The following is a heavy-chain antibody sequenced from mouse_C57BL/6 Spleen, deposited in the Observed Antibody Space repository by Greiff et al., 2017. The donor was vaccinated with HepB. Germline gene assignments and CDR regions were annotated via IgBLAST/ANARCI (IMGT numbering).Heavy chain of an antibody. CDR1: GYTFTSYW. CDR3: ARGSYYGNYERYFDY. Sequence: QVQLQQPGAELVKPGASVKLSCKASGYTFTSYWMQWVKQRPGQGLEWIGEIDPSDSYTNYNQKFKGKATLTVDTSSSTAYMQLSSLTSEDSAVYYCARGSYYGNYERYFDYWGKGTTLTVSS. CDR2: IDPSDSYT. J-gene: IGHJ2*01. D-gene: IGHD2-1*01. V-gene: IGHV1-50*01.